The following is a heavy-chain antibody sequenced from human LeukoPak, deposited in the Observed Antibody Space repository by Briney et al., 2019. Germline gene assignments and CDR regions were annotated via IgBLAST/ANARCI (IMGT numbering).Heavy chain of an antibody. Sequence: GASVKVSCKASGYTFTSYDINWVRQATGQGLEWMGWMNPNSGNTGYAQKFQGRVTITRNTSISTDYMELSSLRSEDTAVYYCARVGYDVVVPAAISIYYYMDVWGKGTTVTVSS. D-gene: IGHD2-2*01. CDR1: GYTFTSYD. V-gene: IGHV1-8*03. CDR2: MNPNSGNT. J-gene: IGHJ6*03. CDR3: ARVGYDVVVPAAISIYYYMDV.